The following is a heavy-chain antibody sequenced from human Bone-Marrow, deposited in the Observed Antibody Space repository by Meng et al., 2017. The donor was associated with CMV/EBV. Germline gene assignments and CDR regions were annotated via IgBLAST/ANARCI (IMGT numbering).Heavy chain of an antibody. J-gene: IGHJ4*02. V-gene: IGHV4-59*01. Sequence: GSLRLSCTVSGGSISSYYWSWIRQPPGKGLEWIGYIYYSGSTSYDPSLKSRVTISVDTSKNQFSLKLSSVTAADTAVYYCARVEGSSIDYWGQGTLVTVSS. CDR3: ARVEGSSIDY. CDR2: IYYSGST. CDR1: GGSISSYY. D-gene: IGHD6-13*01.